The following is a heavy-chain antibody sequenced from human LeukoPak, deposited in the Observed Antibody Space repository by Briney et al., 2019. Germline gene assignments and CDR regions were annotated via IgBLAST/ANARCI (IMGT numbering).Heavy chain of an antibody. CDR3: ATLYYYYGMDV. Sequence: PPETLSLTCAVYGGSFSGYYWSWIRQPPGKGLEWIGEINHSGSTNYNPSLKSRVTISVDTSKNQFSLKLSSVTAADTAVYYCATLYYYYGMDVWGQGTTVTVSS. J-gene: IGHJ6*02. V-gene: IGHV4-34*01. CDR2: INHSGST. CDR1: GGSFSGYY.